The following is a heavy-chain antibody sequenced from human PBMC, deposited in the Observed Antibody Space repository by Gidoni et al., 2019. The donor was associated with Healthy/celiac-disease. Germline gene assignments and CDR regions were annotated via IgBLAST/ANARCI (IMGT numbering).Heavy chain of an antibody. CDR3: ARELFIAAAEAAFDI. Sequence: QVQLVESGGGVVQPGRSLRRSCAASGFTFSSYAMHWVRQAPGKGLEWVAVISYDGSNKYYADSVKGRFTISRDNSKNTLYLQMNSLRAEDTAVYYCARELFIAAAEAAFDIWGQGTMVTVSS. D-gene: IGHD6-13*01. CDR1: GFTFSSYA. J-gene: IGHJ3*02. V-gene: IGHV3-30-3*01. CDR2: ISYDGSNK.